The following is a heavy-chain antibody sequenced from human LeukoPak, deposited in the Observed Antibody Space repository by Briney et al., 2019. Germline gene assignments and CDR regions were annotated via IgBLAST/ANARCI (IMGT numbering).Heavy chain of an antibody. D-gene: IGHD3-10*01. Sequence: SETLSLTCAVYGGSFSAYYWTWIRQSPGNGLEWIGEINHSGATDYNPSLKSRFTISVGTSKNQFSLKVRSMTAADTAVYYCARRVRGVIISFYYYNGMDVWGQGTTVTVSS. V-gene: IGHV4-34*01. CDR1: GGSFSAYY. J-gene: IGHJ6*02. CDR3: ARRVRGVIISFYYYNGMDV. CDR2: INHSGAT.